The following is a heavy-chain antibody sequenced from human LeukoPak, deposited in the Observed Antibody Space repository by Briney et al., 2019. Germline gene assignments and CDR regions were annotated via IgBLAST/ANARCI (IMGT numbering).Heavy chain of an antibody. D-gene: IGHD6-13*01. CDR3: ARETHSSSWYGYYFDY. Sequence: SETLSLTCAVSDYSISSGDYWGWIRQPPGKGLEWIGSVYHSGSTHYSPSLKSRVTISVDTSKNQFSLKLSSVTAADTAVYYCARETHSSSWYGYYFDYWGQGTLVTVSS. J-gene: IGHJ4*02. CDR2: VYHSGST. CDR1: DYSISSGDY. V-gene: IGHV4-38-2*02.